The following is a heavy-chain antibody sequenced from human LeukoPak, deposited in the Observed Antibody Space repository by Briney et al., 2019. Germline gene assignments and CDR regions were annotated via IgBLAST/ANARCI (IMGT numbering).Heavy chain of an antibody. Sequence: GGSLRLSCEASGFTFSSHWMDWVRQVPGKGLVCISNIRGDGGLFGYADSVKGRFAVSRDNARNTLYLHMNSLRVEDTAVYYCARDEVGAPPIDYWGQGVLVTVSS. V-gene: IGHV3-74*01. CDR2: IRGDGGLF. J-gene: IGHJ4*02. D-gene: IGHD1-26*01. CDR1: GFTFSSHW. CDR3: ARDEVGAPPIDY.